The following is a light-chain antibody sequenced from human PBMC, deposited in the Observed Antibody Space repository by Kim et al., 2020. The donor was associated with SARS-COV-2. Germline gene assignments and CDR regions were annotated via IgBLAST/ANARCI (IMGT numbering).Light chain of an antibody. CDR2: FDS. V-gene: IGLV3-21*01. CDR3: QVWDSASDQWV. Sequence: SYELTQPPSLSVAPGKTATITCGGNNIGTKSVHWYQQKPGQAPILVIFFDSDRPSVIPERFSGSNSGNTAALTISRVEAGDEADYFCQVWDSASDQWVFGGGTQLTVL. J-gene: IGLJ3*02. CDR1: NIGTKS.